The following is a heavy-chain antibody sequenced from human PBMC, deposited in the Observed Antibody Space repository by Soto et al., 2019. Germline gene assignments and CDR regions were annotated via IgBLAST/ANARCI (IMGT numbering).Heavy chain of an antibody. J-gene: IGHJ4*01. CDR3: VRGMNPLF. Sequence: GGSLRLSCAAFGFTLRTYTMNWVRQAPGKGLEWVSSISISSSDRYYADSVRGRFTISRDNAKNALYLQMNSLRADDTAVYFCVRGMNPLFGGQGTLVTVSS. CDR2: ISISSSDR. V-gene: IGHV3-21*06. CDR1: GFTLRTYT.